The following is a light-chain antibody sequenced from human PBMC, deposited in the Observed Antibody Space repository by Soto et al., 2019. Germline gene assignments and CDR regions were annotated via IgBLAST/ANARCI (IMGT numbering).Light chain of an antibody. Sequence: EIVMTQSPATLSVSPGERATLSCRASQSVSSTLAWYQQKPGQAPRLLIYGASTRATGIPARFSGSGSGTEFTLTISSLQSEDFAVYYCQQYGNAPFTFGPGTKVDIK. CDR2: GAS. J-gene: IGKJ3*01. V-gene: IGKV3-15*01. CDR1: QSVSST. CDR3: QQYGNAPFT.